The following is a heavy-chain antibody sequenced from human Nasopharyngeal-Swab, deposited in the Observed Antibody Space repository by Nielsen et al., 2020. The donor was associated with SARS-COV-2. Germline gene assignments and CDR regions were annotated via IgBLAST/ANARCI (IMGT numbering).Heavy chain of an antibody. Sequence: SPKVSCKASGGTFSNYAISWVRQAPGQGLEWMGRTIPILGLANYAQKFLGRVTITADKSRNTAYREVRSLRSEDTAVYYCARDTPEETTWVTAYYYYMDVWGKGTTVTVSS. CDR3: ARDTPEETTWVTAYYYYMDV. V-gene: IGHV1-69*04. CDR2: TIPILGLA. J-gene: IGHJ6*03. CDR1: GGTFSNYA. D-gene: IGHD2-21*02.